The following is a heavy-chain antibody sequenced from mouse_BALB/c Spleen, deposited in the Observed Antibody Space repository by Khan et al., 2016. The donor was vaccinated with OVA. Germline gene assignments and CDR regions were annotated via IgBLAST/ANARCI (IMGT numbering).Heavy chain of an antibody. CDR2: FNPNNGDI. V-gene: IGHV1-26*01. CDR3: VRGLFDV. Sequence: EVQLQQSGPELVKPGASVKMSCKASGYTFTDYYMKWVKPSHGKSLEWIGDFNPNNGDIFYNQKFKGKATLTVDKTSSTAYMQLNSLTSEDSAGYYCVRGLFDVWGAGTTVTVSS. J-gene: IGHJ1*01. CDR1: GYTFTDYY.